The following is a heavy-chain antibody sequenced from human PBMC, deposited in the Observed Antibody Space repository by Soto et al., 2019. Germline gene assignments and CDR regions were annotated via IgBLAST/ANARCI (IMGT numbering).Heavy chain of an antibody. V-gene: IGHV3-21*01. J-gene: IGHJ5*02. CDR1: GFTFSNYG. D-gene: IGHD3-9*01. Sequence: EVFLVESGGGLVKPGGSLRLACAASGFTFSNYGMNWVRQAPGKGLEWVSSIGLSSSSGFYADSVKGRFSISRDNAKNTLYLQMNSLRVEDTAVYYCARGEETLTGNWLNWFDPWGQGTLVTVSS. CDR3: ARGEETLTGNWLNWFDP. CDR2: IGLSSSSG.